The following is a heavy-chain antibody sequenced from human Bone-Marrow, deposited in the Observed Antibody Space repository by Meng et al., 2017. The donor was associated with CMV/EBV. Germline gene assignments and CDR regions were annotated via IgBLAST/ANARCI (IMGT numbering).Heavy chain of an antibody. CDR3: ARSPCSSTSCYIVNWFDP. V-gene: IGHV1-2*02. Sequence: TFTGYYMHWVRQAPGQGLEWMGWINPNSGGTNYAQKFQGRVTMTRDTSISTAYMELSRLRSDDTAVYYRARSPCSSTSCYIVNWFDPWGQGTLVTVSS. CDR1: TFTGYY. J-gene: IGHJ5*02. CDR2: INPNSGGT. D-gene: IGHD2-2*02.